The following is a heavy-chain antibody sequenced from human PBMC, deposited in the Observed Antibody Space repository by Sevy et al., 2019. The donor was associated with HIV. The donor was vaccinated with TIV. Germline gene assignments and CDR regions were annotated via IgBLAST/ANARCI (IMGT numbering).Heavy chain of an antibody. D-gene: IGHD2-2*01. V-gene: IGHV4-34*01. CDR3: ARAQYSIVVVPAADSTNRGLYGMDV. CDR1: GGSFSGYY. J-gene: IGHJ6*02. CDR2: INHSGST. Sequence: QSQTLSLTCAVYGGSFSGYYWSWIRQPPGKGLEWIGEINHSGSTNYNPSLKSRVTISVDTSKNQFSLKLSSVTAADTAVYYCARAQYSIVVVPAADSTNRGLYGMDVWGQGTTVTVSS.